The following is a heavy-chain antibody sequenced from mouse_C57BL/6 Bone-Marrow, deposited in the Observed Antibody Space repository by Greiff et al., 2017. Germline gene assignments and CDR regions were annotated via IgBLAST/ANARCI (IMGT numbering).Heavy chain of an antibody. CDR1: CSTFTSYW. CDR3: AIRIYYGKHIDD. J-gene: IGHJ2*01. Sequence: VQLQQPGAELVKPGASVKVSCKASCSTFTSYWIHWVKHRPRPALEWIGRIHPSDSDTKSKKKSRGKATLTVDKSSRAAYMQLSSLSSEDAAVYCCAIRIYYGKHIDDWGKGTTLTVSS. V-gene: IGHV1-74*01. D-gene: IGHD2-1*01. CDR2: IHPSDSDT.